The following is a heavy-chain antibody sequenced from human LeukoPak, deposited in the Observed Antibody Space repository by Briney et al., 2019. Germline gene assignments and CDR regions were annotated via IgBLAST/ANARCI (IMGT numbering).Heavy chain of an antibody. Sequence: GGSLRLSCAASGFTFSSYAMSWVRQAPGKGLEWVSAISGSGGSTYYADSVKGRFAISRDNSKNTLYLQMNSLRAEDTAVYYCAKGFLESSYGMDVWGQGTTVTVSS. D-gene: IGHD3-3*01. V-gene: IGHV3-23*01. CDR2: ISGSGGST. CDR3: AKGFLESSYGMDV. CDR1: GFTFSSYA. J-gene: IGHJ6*02.